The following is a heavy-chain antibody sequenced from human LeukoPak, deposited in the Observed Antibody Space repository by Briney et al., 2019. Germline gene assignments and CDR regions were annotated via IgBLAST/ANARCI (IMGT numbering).Heavy chain of an antibody. V-gene: IGHV1-69*05. Sequence: SVKVSCKASGGTFSSYAISWVRQAPGQGLDWMGGHIPIFGTANYAQKFQGRVTITTDESTSTAYMWLSSLRSEDTAVYYCARGRADIVVVPAAPPDAFDIWGQGTMVTVSS. CDR3: ARGRADIVVVPAAPPDAFDI. D-gene: IGHD2-2*01. CDR2: HIPIFGTA. J-gene: IGHJ3*02. CDR1: GGTFSSYA.